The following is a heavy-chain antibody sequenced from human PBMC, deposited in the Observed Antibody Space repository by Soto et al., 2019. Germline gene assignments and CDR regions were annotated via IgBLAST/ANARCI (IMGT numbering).Heavy chain of an antibody. CDR2: ITPSTGDV. CDR3: ANWGGGLAPFSWELPGL. J-gene: IGHJ4*02. V-gene: IGHV1-45*02. CDR1: GFTFTYRY. D-gene: IGHD1-26*01. Sequence: QMQLVQSGAEVKKTASSVKISCKASGFTFTYRYLHWVRQAPGQALEWMGWITPSTGDVNYPQKFQETVTITTDRSMSTVYMELTSLTSEDSSTYFSANWGGGLAPFSWELPGLWGPGSLVILSS.